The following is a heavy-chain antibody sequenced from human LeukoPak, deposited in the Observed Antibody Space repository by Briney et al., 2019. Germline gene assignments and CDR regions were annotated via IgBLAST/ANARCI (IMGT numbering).Heavy chain of an antibody. CDR1: GFTFSSYW. CDR3: ARDLLSYYDSSGYSSAFDI. D-gene: IGHD3-22*01. J-gene: IGHJ3*02. Sequence: GGSLRLSCAASGFTFSSYWMHWVRQAPGKGLEWVSSISSSSSYIYYAGSVKGRFTISRDNAKNSLYLQMNSLRAEDTAVYYCARDLLSYYDSSGYSSAFDIWGQGTMVTVSS. V-gene: IGHV3-21*01. CDR2: ISSSSSYI.